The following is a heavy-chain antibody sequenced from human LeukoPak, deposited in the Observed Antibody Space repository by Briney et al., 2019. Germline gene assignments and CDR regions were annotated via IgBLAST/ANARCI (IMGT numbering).Heavy chain of an antibody. D-gene: IGHD5-12*01. CDR2: IIPILDIP. Sequence: SVKVSCKASGGTLSSYAISWVRQAPGQGLEWMGRIIPILDIPNYAQKFQGRVTITADKSTSTAHMEVSSLRSEDTAVYYCARGAHSGYDYWGQGTLVTVSS. CDR3: ARGAHSGYDY. V-gene: IGHV1-69*04. CDR1: GGTLSSYA. J-gene: IGHJ4*02.